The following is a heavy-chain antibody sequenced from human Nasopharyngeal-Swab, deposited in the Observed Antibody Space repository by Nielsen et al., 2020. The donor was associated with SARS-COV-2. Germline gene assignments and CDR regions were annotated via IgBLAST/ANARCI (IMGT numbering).Heavy chain of an antibody. D-gene: IGHD6-19*01. CDR2: ISSSGSTI. CDR3: ARDSEGVAADY. Sequence: SLRLACAVCGLSFSVFYMSWIRQAPGKGLEWVSYISSSGSTIYYADSVKGRFTISRDNAKNSLYLQMNSLRAEDTAVYYCARDSEGVAADYWGQGTLVTVSS. CDR1: GLSFSVFY. J-gene: IGHJ4*02. V-gene: IGHV3-11*04.